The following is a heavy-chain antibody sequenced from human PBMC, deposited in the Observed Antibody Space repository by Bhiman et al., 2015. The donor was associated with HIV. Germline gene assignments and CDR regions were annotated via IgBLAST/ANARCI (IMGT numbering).Heavy chain of an antibody. CDR2: INSDGTST. CDR1: GFSFSNYW. J-gene: IGHJ4*02. D-gene: IGHD1-7*01. Sequence: ELQLVESGGGLVQPGGSLRLSCAASGFSFSNYWMHWVRQAPGKGLVWVSRINSDGTSTTYADSVKGRFTISRDSAKNTLYLQMNSLRAEDTAVYYCARGPLNYYFDYWGQGTLVTVSS. CDR3: ARGPLNYYFDY. V-gene: IGHV3-74*02.